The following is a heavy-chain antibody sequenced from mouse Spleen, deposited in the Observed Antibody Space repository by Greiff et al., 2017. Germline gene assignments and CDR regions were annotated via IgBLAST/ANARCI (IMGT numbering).Heavy chain of an antibody. CDR3: ARRDYYGSSYGYFDV. V-gene: IGHV1-76*01. CDR2: IYPGSGNT. D-gene: IGHD1-1*01. Sequence: VQLQQSGAELVRPGASVKLSCKASGYTFTDYYINWVKQRPGQGLEWIARIYPGSGNTYYNEKFKGKATLTAEKSSSTAYMQLSSLTSEDSAVYFCARRDYYGSSYGYFDVWGTGTTVTVSS. CDR1: GYTFTDYY. J-gene: IGHJ1*03.